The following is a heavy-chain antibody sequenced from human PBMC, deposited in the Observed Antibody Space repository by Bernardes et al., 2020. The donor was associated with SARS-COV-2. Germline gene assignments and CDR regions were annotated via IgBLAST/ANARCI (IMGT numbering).Heavy chain of an antibody. CDR3: AKLYYYDSSGYYAGDY. CDR2: ISWNSGSI. D-gene: IGHD3-22*01. Sequence: SLRLSCAASGFTFDDYAMHWVRQAPGKGLEWVSGISWNSGSIGYADSVKGRFTISRDNAKNSLYLQMNSLRAEDTALYYCAKLYYYDSSGYYAGDYWGQGTLVTVSS. CDR1: GFTFDDYA. J-gene: IGHJ4*02. V-gene: IGHV3-9*01.